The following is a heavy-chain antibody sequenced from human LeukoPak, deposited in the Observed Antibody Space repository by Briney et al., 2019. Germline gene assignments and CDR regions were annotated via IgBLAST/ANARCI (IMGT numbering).Heavy chain of an antibody. CDR2: VYYNGGT. V-gene: IGHV4-39*01. J-gene: IGHJ4*02. CDR1: GDSISSSSYY. CDR3: ARLHVQSATV. D-gene: IGHD3-16*01. Sequence: SETLSLTCTVSGDSISSSSYYWGWIRQPPGKGLEWIGNVYYNGGTYYNPSLKSRVTTPVDTSKNQFSLKLSSVTAADTAVYFCARLHVQSATVWGQGTLVSVCS.